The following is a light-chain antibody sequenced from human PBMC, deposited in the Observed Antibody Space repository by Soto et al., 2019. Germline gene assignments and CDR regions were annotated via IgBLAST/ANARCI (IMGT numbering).Light chain of an antibody. Sequence: EIVLTQSPGTLSLSPGERATLSCRASQSVSSSYLAWYQQKPGQAPRLLIYGASSRATGIPDRFSGSGSGTDFNLTISRLEPEDFTVYYCQQYGISPFTFGPGTKVDVK. CDR1: QSVSSSY. CDR2: GAS. V-gene: IGKV3-20*01. J-gene: IGKJ3*01. CDR3: QQYGISPFT.